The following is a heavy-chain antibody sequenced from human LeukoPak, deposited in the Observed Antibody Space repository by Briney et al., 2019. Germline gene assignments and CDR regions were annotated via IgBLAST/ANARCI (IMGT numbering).Heavy chain of an antibody. J-gene: IGHJ4*02. V-gene: IGHV3-21*01. CDR2: ISSSSSYI. CDR3: ARDGNMITFGGVIVSFDY. D-gene: IGHD3-16*02. CDR1: GFTFSSYS. Sequence: GGSLRLSCAASGFTFSSYSMNWVRQAPGKGLEWVSSISSSSSYIYYADSVKGRFTISRDNAKNSLYLQVNSLRAEDTAVYYCARDGNMITFGGVIVSFDYWGQGTLSPSPQ.